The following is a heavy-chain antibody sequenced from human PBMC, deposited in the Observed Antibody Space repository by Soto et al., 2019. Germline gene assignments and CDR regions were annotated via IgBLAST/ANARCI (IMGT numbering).Heavy chain of an antibody. CDR3: ARRGMVRELDADTRDAFDI. Sequence: QVQLVQSGAEVKKPGSSVKVSCKASGGTFSSYSISWVRQAPGQGLEWMGGIIPVFNTGDYAQKFQGRVTITTDESASTPYMERSSLKSEDTAVYYCARRGMVRELDADTRDAFDIWGQGTLVTVSS. CDR1: GGTFSSYS. J-gene: IGHJ3*02. CDR2: IIPVFNTG. D-gene: IGHD3-10*01. V-gene: IGHV1-69*05.